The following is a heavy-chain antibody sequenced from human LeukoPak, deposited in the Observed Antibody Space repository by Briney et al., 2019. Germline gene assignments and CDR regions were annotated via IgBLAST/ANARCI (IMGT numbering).Heavy chain of an antibody. J-gene: IGHJ4*02. D-gene: IGHD6-19*01. CDR1: GGSISSYY. CDR3: ARTPGGWYDY. CDR2: IYYSGST. Sequence: SETLSLTCTVSGGSISSYYWSWIRQPPGKGLEWIGYIYYSGSTNYNPFLKSRVTISVDTSKNQFSLKLSSVTASDTAVYYCARTPGGWYDYWGQGTLVTVSS. V-gene: IGHV4-59*01.